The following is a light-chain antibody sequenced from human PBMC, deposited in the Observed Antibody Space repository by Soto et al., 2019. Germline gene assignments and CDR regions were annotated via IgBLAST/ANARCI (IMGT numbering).Light chain of an antibody. CDR2: GAS. J-gene: IGKJ1*01. CDR3: QHYNSWPPDRT. V-gene: IGKV3-15*01. Sequence: EIGMTQSPATLSVSPGERATLSCRASQSVGSNLAWYQQRPGQAPRLLSYGASTRATGVPARFSGSGYGTEFTLNNSSLQSEDFGIYFCQHYNSWPPDRTFDQGTKVEIK. CDR1: QSVGSN.